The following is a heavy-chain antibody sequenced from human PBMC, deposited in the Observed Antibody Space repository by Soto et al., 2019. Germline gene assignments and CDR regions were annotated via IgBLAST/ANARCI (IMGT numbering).Heavy chain of an antibody. D-gene: IGHD5-18*01. J-gene: IGHJ6*02. CDR1: GFTFSSYA. V-gene: IGHV3-23*01. CDR2: ISGRGGST. Sequence: GGSLRLSCAVSGFTFSSYAMSWVRQAPGKGLEWVSAISGRGGSTYYADSVKDRLTISRDNSKNTLYLQMNSLRAEDTAVYYCANDMVTGAITYYYYYGMDVWGQGTTVTVSS. CDR3: ANDMVTGAITYYYYYGMDV.